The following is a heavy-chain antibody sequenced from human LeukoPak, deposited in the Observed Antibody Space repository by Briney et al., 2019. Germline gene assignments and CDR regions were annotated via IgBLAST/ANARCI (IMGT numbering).Heavy chain of an antibody. CDR3: AGLPLKYDFWSGYYTGKDY. D-gene: IGHD3-3*01. J-gene: IGHJ4*02. CDR1: GVSISSSSYY. V-gene: IGHV4-39*07. Sequence: SETLSLTCTVSGVSISSSSYYWGWIRQPPGKGLEWIGSIYYSGSTYYNPSLKSRVTISVDTSKNQFSLKLSSVTAADTAVYYCAGLPLKYDFWSGYYTGKDYWGQGTLVTVSS. CDR2: IYYSGST.